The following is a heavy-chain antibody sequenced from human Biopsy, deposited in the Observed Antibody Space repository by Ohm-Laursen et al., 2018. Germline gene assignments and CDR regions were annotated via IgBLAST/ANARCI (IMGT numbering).Heavy chain of an antibody. V-gene: IGHV3-21*01. CDR2: ISTSGSST. Sequence: SLRLSCAASGFIFSDYKMNWVRQPPGKGLEWVSSISTSGSSTNYADSVKGRFTMSRDNAEKSLYLQMNSLGVEDTAVYYCARHGDNDYSNFDSGGQGARVTVSS. J-gene: IGHJ4*02. CDR3: ARHGDNDYSNFDS. D-gene: IGHD4-11*01. CDR1: GFIFSDYK.